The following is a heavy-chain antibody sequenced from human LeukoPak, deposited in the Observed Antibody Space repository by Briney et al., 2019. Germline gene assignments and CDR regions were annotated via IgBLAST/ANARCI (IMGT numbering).Heavy chain of an antibody. CDR1: GGTFSSYA. D-gene: IGHD3-22*01. Sequence: ASVKVSCKASGGTFSSYAISWVRQAPGQGLEWMGGIIPIFGTANYAQKFQGRVTITTDESTSTAYMELSSLRSDDTAVYYCARDRFPYYYDSSGYFDYWGQGTLVTVSS. CDR3: ARDRFPYYYDSSGYFDY. J-gene: IGHJ4*02. V-gene: IGHV1-69*05. CDR2: IIPIFGTA.